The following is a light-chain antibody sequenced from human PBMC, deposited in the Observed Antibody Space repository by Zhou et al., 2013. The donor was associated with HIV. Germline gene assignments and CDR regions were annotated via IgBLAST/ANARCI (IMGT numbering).Light chain of an antibody. Sequence: DIQMTQSPSSLSASIGDRVTITCRASESITSHLNWFQQKPGKAPKLLIYAASSLQSGVPARFSGSGSGTQFILTISSVQPDDIATYYCQQSYSLPRTFGPGTKVEI. CDR1: ESITSH. CDR2: AAS. J-gene: IGKJ3*01. CDR3: QQSYSLPRT. V-gene: IGKV1-39*01.